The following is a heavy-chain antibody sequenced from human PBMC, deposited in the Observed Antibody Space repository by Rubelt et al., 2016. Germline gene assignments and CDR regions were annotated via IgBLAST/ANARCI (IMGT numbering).Heavy chain of an antibody. V-gene: IGHV4-4*07. J-gene: IGHJ4*02. CDR1: GGSVSSHN. CDR3: GRGDRSVQLLSSH. Sequence: QVQLQESGPGLVRPSETLSLTCTVSGGSVSSHNWSWIRQPAGKGLEWIGSIYHTGTTYYSASLESRVIISVDTSKNQFSRRPTSVTAADTAMYYCGRGDRSVQLLSSHWGQGILVTVSS. CDR2: IYHTGTT. D-gene: IGHD2/OR15-2a*01.